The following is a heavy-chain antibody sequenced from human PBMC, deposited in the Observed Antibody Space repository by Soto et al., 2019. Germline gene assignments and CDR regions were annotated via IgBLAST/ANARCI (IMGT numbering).Heavy chain of an antibody. Sequence: QVQLVQSGAEVKKPGSSVKVSCKASGGTFSSYAISWVRQAPGQGLEWMGGIMPISGTANYAQKFQGRVTITADESTSTAYMELSSLRSEDTAVYYGARSQGSSTSLEIYYYYYYGMDGWGQGTTVTVSS. J-gene: IGHJ6*02. D-gene: IGHD2-2*01. V-gene: IGHV1-69*01. CDR3: ARSQGSSTSLEIYYYYYYGMDG. CDR2: IMPISGTA. CDR1: GGTFSSYA.